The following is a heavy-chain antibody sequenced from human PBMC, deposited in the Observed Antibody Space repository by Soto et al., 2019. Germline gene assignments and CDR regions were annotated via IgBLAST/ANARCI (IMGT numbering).Heavy chain of an antibody. CDR1: GGSISSSSYY. CDR2: IYYSGST. D-gene: IGHD6-19*01. V-gene: IGHV4-39*01. CDR3: ATGGWLVTFDY. J-gene: IGHJ4*02. Sequence: SETLSLTCTVSGGSISSSSYYWGWIRQPPGKGLEWIGSIYYSGSTYYNPSLKSRVTISVDTSKNQFSLKLSSVTAADTAVYYCATGGWLVTFDYWGQGTLVTSPQ.